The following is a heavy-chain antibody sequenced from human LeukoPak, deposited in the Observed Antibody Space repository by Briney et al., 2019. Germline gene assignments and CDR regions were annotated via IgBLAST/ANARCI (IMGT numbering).Heavy chain of an antibody. Sequence: ASVKVSCKASGYTFINYGITWVRQAPGQGLEWMGWISAYNSAYNGNTHYAQKLQGRVTMTTDTSTNTGYMELRSLRSDDTAVYYCARDPRRYSSGWTPTDYWGQGTLVTVSS. V-gene: IGHV1-18*01. D-gene: IGHD6-19*01. CDR2: ISAYNSAYNGNT. CDR3: ARDPRRYSSGWTPTDY. J-gene: IGHJ4*02. CDR1: GYTFINYG.